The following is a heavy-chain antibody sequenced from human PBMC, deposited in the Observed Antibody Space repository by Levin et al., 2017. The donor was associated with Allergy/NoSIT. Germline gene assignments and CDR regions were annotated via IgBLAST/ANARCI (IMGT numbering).Heavy chain of an antibody. CDR1: GGSISSGSYY. V-gene: IGHV4-61*02. D-gene: IGHD3-10*01. J-gene: IGHJ4*02. CDR2: IYSSGSA. CDR3: ARAEVGSEH. Sequence: SQTLSLTCKVSGGSISSGSYYWSWIRQPAAKGLEWIGRIYSSGSANYNPSLKSRVTTSVDTSKNQFSLKLSSVTAADTAVYYCARAEVGSEHWGQGTLVTVSS.